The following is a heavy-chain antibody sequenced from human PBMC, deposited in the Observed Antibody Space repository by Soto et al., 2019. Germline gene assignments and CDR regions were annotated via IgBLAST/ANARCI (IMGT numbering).Heavy chain of an antibody. CDR1: GGSIRSGGYY. Sequence: SETLSLTCTFSGGSIRSGGYYLSWIRQHPGKGLEWIGYIYYSGSTYYNPSLKSRVTISVDTSKNQFSLKLSSVTAADTAVYYCARSGDDSSGYYCFDYWGQGTLVTVSS. CDR3: ARSGDDSSGYYCFDY. CDR2: IYYSGST. D-gene: IGHD3-22*01. V-gene: IGHV4-31*03. J-gene: IGHJ4*02.